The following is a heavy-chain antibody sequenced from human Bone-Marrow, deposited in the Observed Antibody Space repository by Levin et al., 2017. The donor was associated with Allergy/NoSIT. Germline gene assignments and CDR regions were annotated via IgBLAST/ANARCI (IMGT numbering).Heavy chain of an antibody. D-gene: IGHD2-15*01. Sequence: GGSLRLSCAASGFTFSSYAMHWVRQAPGKGLEWVAVISSDGTTKYYADSVKGRFTISRDNSKSTLYLQMSSLRAEDTAVYFCAREFNPCGGGTCFSSYFQHWGQGTLVTVSS. V-gene: IGHV3-30-3*01. CDR2: ISSDGTTK. CDR3: AREFNPCGGGTCFSSYFQH. J-gene: IGHJ1*01. CDR1: GFTFSSYA.